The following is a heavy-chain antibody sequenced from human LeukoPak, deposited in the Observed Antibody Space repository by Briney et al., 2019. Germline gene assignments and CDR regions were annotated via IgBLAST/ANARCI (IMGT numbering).Heavy chain of an antibody. V-gene: IGHV3-23*01. D-gene: IGHD3-16*02. CDR3: AKDTSYLTSVFDY. Sequence: PGGPLRLSCAASGFTFRSYVMSWLRQAPGKGLQWVSGISGSGGGTYYADSVKGRFTISRDNSKNTLYLQMNSLRAEDTAVYYCAKDTSYLTSVFDYWGQGTLVTVSS. CDR1: GFTFRSYV. J-gene: IGHJ4*02. CDR2: ISGSGGGT.